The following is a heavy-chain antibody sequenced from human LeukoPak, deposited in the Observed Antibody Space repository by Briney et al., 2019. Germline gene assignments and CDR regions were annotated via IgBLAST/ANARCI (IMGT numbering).Heavy chain of an antibody. J-gene: IGHJ6*04. D-gene: IGHD6-19*01. Sequence: QPGRSLRLSCAASGFTFSSYAIHWVRQAPGKGLDWVAVISYDGSNKYYADSVKGRFTISRDNSKNTLYLQMNSLRAEDTAVYYCARDMASGSGWYIRRGDYYYGMDVWGKGTTVTVSS. CDR1: GFTFSSYA. V-gene: IGHV3-30*04. CDR2: ISYDGSNK. CDR3: ARDMASGSGWYIRRGDYYYGMDV.